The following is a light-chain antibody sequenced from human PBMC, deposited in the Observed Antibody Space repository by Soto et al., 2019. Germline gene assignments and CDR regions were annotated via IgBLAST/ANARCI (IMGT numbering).Light chain of an antibody. CDR1: QHIGID. CDR2: GAS. V-gene: IGKV3-15*01. J-gene: IGKJ1*01. CDR3: QQYGNSPQT. Sequence: MTQSPSSLSASVGDSVTITFRASQHIGIDLAWYQQKPGQAPRLLIHGASTRATGFPARFSGSGSGTDFTLTISRLEPEDFAVYYCQQYGNSPQTFGQGTKVDIK.